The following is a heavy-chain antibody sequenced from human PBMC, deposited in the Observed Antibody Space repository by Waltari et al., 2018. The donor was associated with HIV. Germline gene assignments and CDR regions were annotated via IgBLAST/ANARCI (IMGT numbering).Heavy chain of an antibody. J-gene: IGHJ1*01. CDR2: DSAYNGKT. CDR1: GYTFTSYG. Sequence: QVQLVQSGAEVKKPGASVKVSCKASGYTFTSYGISWVRQAPGHGLEWMGWDSAYNGKTNYSQKLQGRGTMTTDTSTSTAYVELMSLRSDDTAVYYCARDLSDYYDSSGRGYFQHWGQGTLVTVSS. D-gene: IGHD3-22*01. V-gene: IGHV1-18*01. CDR3: ARDLSDYYDSSGRGYFQH.